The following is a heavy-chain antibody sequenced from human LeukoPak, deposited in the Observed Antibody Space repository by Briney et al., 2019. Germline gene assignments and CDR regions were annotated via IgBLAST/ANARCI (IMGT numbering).Heavy chain of an antibody. CDR3: ARASKDSSGYNS. D-gene: IGHD3-22*01. CDR1: GGSISSYY. Sequence: SETLSLTCTVSGGSISSYYWSWIRQPPGKGLEWIGYIYYSGSTNYNPSLKSRVTISVDTSKNQFSLKLSSVTAADTAVYYCARASKDSSGYNSWGQGTLVTVSS. CDR2: IYYSGST. J-gene: IGHJ4*02. V-gene: IGHV4-59*01.